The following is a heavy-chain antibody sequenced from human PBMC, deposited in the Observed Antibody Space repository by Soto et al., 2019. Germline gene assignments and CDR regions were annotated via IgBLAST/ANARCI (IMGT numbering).Heavy chain of an antibody. CDR1: GYTFTSYG. Sequence: QVQLVQSGAEVKKPGASVKVSCKASGYTFTSYGISWVRQAPGQGLEWMGWISAYNGNTNYAQKLQGRVTMTTDTSTSTAYMELRSLRSDDTAVYYCERDSTPGYYMVYFDYWGQGTLVTVSS. V-gene: IGHV1-18*04. J-gene: IGHJ4*02. D-gene: IGHD3-22*01. CDR2: ISAYNGNT. CDR3: ERDSTPGYYMVYFDY.